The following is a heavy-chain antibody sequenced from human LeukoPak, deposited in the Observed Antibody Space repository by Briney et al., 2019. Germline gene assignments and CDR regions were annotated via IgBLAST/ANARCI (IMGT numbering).Heavy chain of an antibody. J-gene: IGHJ5*01. V-gene: IGHV3-23*01. CDR3: AKDRPNFHENSGHYYRRDGDS. Sequence: GGSLRLSCAASGFTFSSYSMNWVRQAPGKGLEWVASMCGTAGCTFYPDSVKGRFTISRDNSKNVLYLRMNSLTAEDTAIYYCAKDRPNFHENSGHYYRRDGDSWGQGTQVTVSS. CDR1: GFTFSSYS. D-gene: IGHD3-22*01. CDR2: MCGTAGCT.